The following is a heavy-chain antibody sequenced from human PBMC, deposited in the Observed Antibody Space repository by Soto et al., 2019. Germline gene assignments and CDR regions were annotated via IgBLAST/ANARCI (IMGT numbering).Heavy chain of an antibody. CDR2: INYSGST. Sequence: PSETLGVTCTLYVGAISIYYWSWIRQSPGERLEWIGYINYSGSTNYNPSLKSRVTISLDRPNNQFSLRVSSVTAADTAVYYCARGDYNDSGTYYRPEYYFDYWGQGALVTVSS. D-gene: IGHD3-22*01. J-gene: IGHJ4*02. V-gene: IGHV4-59*01. CDR1: VGAISIYY. CDR3: ARGDYNDSGTYYRPEYYFDY.